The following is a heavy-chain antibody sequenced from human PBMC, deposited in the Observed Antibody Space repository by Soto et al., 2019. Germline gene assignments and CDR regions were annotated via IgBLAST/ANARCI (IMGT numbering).Heavy chain of an antibody. D-gene: IGHD6-19*01. Sequence: SETLSLTCAVYGGSFSGYYWSWIRQPPGKGLEWIGEINHSGSTNYNPSLKSRVTISVDTSKNQFSLKLSSVTAADTAVYYCARGRIIAVAGTRYYYYYGMDVWGQGTTVTVSS. CDR2: INHSGST. V-gene: IGHV4-34*01. J-gene: IGHJ6*02. CDR1: GGSFSGYY. CDR3: ARGRIIAVAGTRYYYYYGMDV.